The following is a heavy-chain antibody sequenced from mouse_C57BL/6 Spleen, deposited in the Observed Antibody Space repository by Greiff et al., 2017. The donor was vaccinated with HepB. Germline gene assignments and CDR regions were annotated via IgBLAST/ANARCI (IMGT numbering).Heavy chain of an antibody. J-gene: IGHJ1*03. Sequence: EVKLMESGGGLVQPGGSMKLSCVASGFTFSNYWMNWVRQSPEKGLEWVAQIRLKSDNYATHYAESVKGRFTISRDDSKSSVYLQMNNVRAEDTGIYYCTDYYGSSYGWYFDVWGTGTTVTVSS. CDR3: TDYYGSSYGWYFDV. CDR2: IRLKSDNYAT. CDR1: GFTFSNYW. D-gene: IGHD1-1*01. V-gene: IGHV6-3*01.